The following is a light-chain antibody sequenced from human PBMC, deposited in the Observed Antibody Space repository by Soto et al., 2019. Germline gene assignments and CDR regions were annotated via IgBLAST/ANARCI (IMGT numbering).Light chain of an antibody. J-gene: IGKJ1*01. Sequence: DIQMTQSPSTLSASVGDRVTITCRASQSISSWLAWYQQKPGKAPKLLIYDASSLESGVPSRFSGSGSGTEFTLTISILQTDDFATSYCQQYNSYSRKFGQGTKVEIK. CDR3: QQYNSYSRK. V-gene: IGKV1-5*01. CDR2: DAS. CDR1: QSISSW.